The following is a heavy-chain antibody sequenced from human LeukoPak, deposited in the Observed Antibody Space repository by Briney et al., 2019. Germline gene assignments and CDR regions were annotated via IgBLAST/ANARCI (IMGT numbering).Heavy chain of an antibody. CDR3: ARVGNTNFFDY. D-gene: IGHD1-7*01. J-gene: IGHJ4*02. CDR1: GGSISSYY. Sequence: PSETLSLTCTVSGGSISSYYWSWFRQPPGKGLEWIGYIYYSGSTNYNPSLKSRVTISVDTSKNQFSLKLSSVTAADTAVYYCARVGNTNFFDYWGQGTLVTVSS. CDR2: IYYSGST. V-gene: IGHV4-59*13.